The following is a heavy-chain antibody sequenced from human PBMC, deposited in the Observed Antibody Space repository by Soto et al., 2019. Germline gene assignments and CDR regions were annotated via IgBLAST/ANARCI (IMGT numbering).Heavy chain of an antibody. CDR1: GGTFSSYA. J-gene: IGHJ6*02. Sequence: QVQLVQSGAEVKKPGSSVKVSCKASGGTFSSYAISWVRQAPGQGLEWMGGIIPIFDTADYAQKFQGRVTITADESTNTGYMELSSLRSEDTAVYYSARHSRGVPGYYYGMAVWGPGTTVTFSS. CDR2: IIPIFDTA. CDR3: ARHSRGVPGYYYGMAV. D-gene: IGHD3-22*01. V-gene: IGHV1-69*12.